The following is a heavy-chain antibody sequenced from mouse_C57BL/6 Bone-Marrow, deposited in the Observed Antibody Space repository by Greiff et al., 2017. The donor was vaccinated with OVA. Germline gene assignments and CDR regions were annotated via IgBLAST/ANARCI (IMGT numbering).Heavy chain of an antibody. J-gene: IGHJ2*01. CDR2: INPSTGGT. V-gene: IGHV1-42*01. D-gene: IGHD2-3*01. CDR1: GYSFTGYY. Sequence: VQLKQSGPELVKPGASVKISCKASGYSFTGYYMNWVKQSPEKSLEWIGEINPSTGGTTYNQKFKAKATLTVDKSSSTAYMQLKSLTSEDSAVYYCAREGYCDNRYYFDYWGQGTTLTVSS. CDR3: AREGYCDNRYYFDY.